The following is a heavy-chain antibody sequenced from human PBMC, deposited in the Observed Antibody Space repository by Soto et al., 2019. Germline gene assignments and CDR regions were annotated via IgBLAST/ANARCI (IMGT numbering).Heavy chain of an antibody. CDR1: GFSFSSYW. J-gene: IGHJ3*02. CDR2: IKSDGSST. CDR3: ATRSSLQPFDI. D-gene: IGHD1-26*01. Sequence: SLRLSCAASGFSFSSYWMHWIRQAPGKGLVWVSRIKSDGSSTTYADSVKGRFTISRDNAKNTLYLQMNSPRAEDTAVYYCATRSSLQPFDIWGQGTMVTVSS. V-gene: IGHV3-74*01.